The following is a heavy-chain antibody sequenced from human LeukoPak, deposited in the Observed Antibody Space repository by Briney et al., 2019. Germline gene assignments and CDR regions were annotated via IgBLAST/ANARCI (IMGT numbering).Heavy chain of an antibody. CDR3: VRDALHTAHFDY. CDR2: VSASSNI. D-gene: IGHD5-18*01. Sequence: PGGSLRLSCAASGFTFSSYTMNWVRQAPGKGLQWVSTVSASSNIHYSESVKGRFTISRDNARNPLHLQMNSLRDEDTAVYYCVRDALHTAHFDYWGQGTLVTVSS. V-gene: IGHV3-48*02. J-gene: IGHJ4*02. CDR1: GFTFSSYT.